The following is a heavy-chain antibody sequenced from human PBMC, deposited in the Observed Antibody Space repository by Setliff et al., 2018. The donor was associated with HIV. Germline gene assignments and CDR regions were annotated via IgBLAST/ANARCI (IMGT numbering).Heavy chain of an antibody. J-gene: IGHJ4*02. V-gene: IGHV4-59*11. CDR3: AKGACFYGDCTFDY. Sequence: PSETLSLTCTVSGASITSHYWSWIRQSPGRELELIGYIYSTGSTNYNPSLQSRVSISMDASKNKFSLKVTSVTSSDTAVYYCAKGACFYGDCTFDYWGQGNLVTVSS. CDR2: IYSTGST. CDR1: GASITSHY. D-gene: IGHD2-21*02.